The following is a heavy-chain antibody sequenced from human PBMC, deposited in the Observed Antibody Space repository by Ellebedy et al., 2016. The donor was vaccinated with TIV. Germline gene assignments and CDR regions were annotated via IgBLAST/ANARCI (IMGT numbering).Heavy chain of an antibody. CDR1: GFTFSSYW. CDR2: IKQDGSEK. Sequence: PGGSLRLSCAASGFTFSSYWMSWVRQAPGKGLEWVANIKQDGSEKYYVDSVKGRFTISRDNAKNSLYLQMNRLRAEDTAVYYCARLEYSSSWFDSLSTYYYYYMDVWGKGTTVTVSS. D-gene: IGHD6-13*01. V-gene: IGHV3-7*01. CDR3: ARLEYSSSWFDSLSTYYYYYMDV. J-gene: IGHJ6*03.